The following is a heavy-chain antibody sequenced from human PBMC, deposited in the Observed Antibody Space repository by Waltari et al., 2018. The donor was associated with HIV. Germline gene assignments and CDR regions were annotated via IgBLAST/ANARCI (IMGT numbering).Heavy chain of an antibody. CDR1: GGSITNPDYY. CDR3: ARHKASTRYHLLGEGLGN. V-gene: IGHV4-39*01. Sequence: QLQLRESGPGLVKPSETLSLPCTVSGGSITNPDYYWGWTRQPPGKGLEWIATIYYSGGTYYSPSLKSRVTISVDTSKNQFSLKLTSVTAADTAVYYCARHKASTRYHLLGEGLGNWGPGTLVTVSS. D-gene: IGHD3-22*01. CDR2: IYYSGGT. J-gene: IGHJ4*02.